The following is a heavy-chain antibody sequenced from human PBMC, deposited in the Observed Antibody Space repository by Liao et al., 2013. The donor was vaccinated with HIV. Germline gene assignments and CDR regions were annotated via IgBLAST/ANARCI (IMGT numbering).Heavy chain of an antibody. V-gene: IGHV4-59*01. Sequence: QVQLQESGPGLVKPSETLSLTCTVSGGSISSYYWSWIRQPPGKGLEWIGYISYFGSTNYNPSLKSRVTISVDTSKNQFSLKLSSVTAADTAVFYCARAPSDDFWSGDFYMDVWGQGTTVTVSS. CDR2: ISYFGST. CDR1: GGSISSYY. J-gene: IGHJ6*03. D-gene: IGHD3-3*01. CDR3: ARAPSDDFWSGDFYMDV.